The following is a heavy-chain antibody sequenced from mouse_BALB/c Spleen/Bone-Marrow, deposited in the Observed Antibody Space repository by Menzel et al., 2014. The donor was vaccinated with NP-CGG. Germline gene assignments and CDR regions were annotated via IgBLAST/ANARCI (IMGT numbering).Heavy chain of an antibody. V-gene: IGHV1-12*01. J-gene: IGHJ4*01. CDR3: SRGPYISYAMDY. CDR1: GYTFTSYN. D-gene: IGHD1-3*01. Sequence: QVQLQQSGSELVKPGASVKMSCKASGYTFTSYNMHWVKQTPGQGLEWIGTIYPGNGDISYNQKFKGKATLTADKSSSTAYMQLSSLTSEDSAVYYCSRGPYISYAMDYWGQGTSVIVSS. CDR2: IYPGNGDI.